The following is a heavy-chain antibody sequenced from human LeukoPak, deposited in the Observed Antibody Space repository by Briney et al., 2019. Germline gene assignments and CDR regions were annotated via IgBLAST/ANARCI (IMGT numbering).Heavy chain of an antibody. V-gene: IGHV1-69*06. CDR3: ARDNASLYDAFDL. J-gene: IGHJ4*02. CDR2: ITPMYGTS. D-gene: IGHD5/OR15-5a*01. Sequence: ASVKVSCKTNGGTFSDYTIHWVRQAPGQGLDWMGGITPMYGTSNYAQKFQGRLTIAADKSTNTVHMDLSSLRSEDTAIYYCARDNASLYDAFDLWGLGTLVTVSS. CDR1: GGTFSDYT.